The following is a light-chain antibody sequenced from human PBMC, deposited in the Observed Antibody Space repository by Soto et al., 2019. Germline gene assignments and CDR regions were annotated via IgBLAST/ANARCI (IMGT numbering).Light chain of an antibody. CDR1: QSVSSNY. V-gene: IGKV3D-20*02. CDR3: QQRSSWIT. J-gene: IGKJ5*01. CDR2: GAS. Sequence: EIVLTQSPGTLSLSPGERATLSCRASQSVSSNYLAWYQQKPGQAPRLLIYGASSRATGIPDRFSGSGSGTEFTLTISGLQSEDFAVYYCQQRSSWITFGQGTRLEIK.